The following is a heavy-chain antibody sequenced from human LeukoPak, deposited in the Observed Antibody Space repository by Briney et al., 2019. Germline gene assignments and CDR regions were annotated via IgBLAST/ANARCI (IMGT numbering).Heavy chain of an antibody. CDR1: GFTFDDYG. J-gene: IGHJ4*02. Sequence: GGSLRLSCAASGFTFDDYGMSWVRQAPGKGLEWVSGINWNGGSTGYADSVKGRFTISRGNAKNSLYLQMNSLRAEDTALYYCAREGAAIVVVPAARVFDYWGQGTLVTVSS. CDR2: INWNGGST. CDR3: AREGAAIVVVPAARVFDY. V-gene: IGHV3-20*04. D-gene: IGHD2-2*01.